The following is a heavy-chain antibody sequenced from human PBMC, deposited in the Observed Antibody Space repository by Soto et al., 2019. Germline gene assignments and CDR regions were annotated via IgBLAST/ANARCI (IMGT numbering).Heavy chain of an antibody. V-gene: IGHV4-59*01. CDR3: SRQNNYDPYPGMAV. CDR2: IYYSGST. Sequence: SETLSLTCTVAGGSISSYYWSWIRQPPGKGLEWIGYIYYSGSTNYNPSLKSRVTISGDTSKNQFSLKLSAVTAADTAVYYCSRQNNYDPYPGMAVGGKGTTVXVSS. D-gene: IGHD3-22*01. J-gene: IGHJ6*04. CDR1: GGSISSYY.